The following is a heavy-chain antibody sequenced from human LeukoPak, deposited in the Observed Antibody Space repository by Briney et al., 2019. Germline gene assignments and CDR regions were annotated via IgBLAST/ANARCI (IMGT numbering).Heavy chain of an antibody. CDR1: GGSISSGSYY. CDR3: ARDCGGDCYAGYYYGMDV. D-gene: IGHD2-21*02. V-gene: IGHV4-61*02. J-gene: IGHJ6*02. CDR2: IHTSGST. Sequence: SQTLSLTCTVSGGSISSGSYYWSWIRQPAGKGLEWIGRIHTSGSTNYNPSLKSRVTISVDTSKNQFSLKLSSVTAADTAVYYCARDCGGDCYAGYYYGMDVWGQGTTVTVSS.